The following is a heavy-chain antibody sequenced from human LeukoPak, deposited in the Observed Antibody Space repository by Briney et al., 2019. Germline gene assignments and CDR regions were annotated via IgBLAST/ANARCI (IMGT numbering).Heavy chain of an antibody. V-gene: IGHV4-59*01. D-gene: IGHD3-9*01. CDR3: ARRMVLDWLPNWFDP. CDR2: IYYSGST. J-gene: IGHJ5*02. Sequence: SETLSLTCTVSGGSISSYYWSWIRQPPGKGLEWIGYIYYSGSTNYNPSLKSRVTISVDTSKNQFSLKLSSVTAADTAVYYCARRMVLDWLPNWFDPWGQGTLVTVSS. CDR1: GGSISSYY.